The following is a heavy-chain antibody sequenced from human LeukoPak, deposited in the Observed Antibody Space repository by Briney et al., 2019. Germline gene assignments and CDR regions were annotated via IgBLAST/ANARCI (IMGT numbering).Heavy chain of an antibody. V-gene: IGHV3-23*01. Sequence: GGSLRLSCPASGFTFSSYAMSWVRQTPGKGLERVSAISGSGGSTYYADSVKGRFTISRDNSKNTLYLQMNSLRAEDTAVYYCAKDWEVLLWFGEFTYFDYWGQGTLVTVSS. CDR3: AKDWEVLLWFGEFTYFDY. CDR1: GFTFSSYA. J-gene: IGHJ4*02. D-gene: IGHD3-10*01. CDR2: ISGSGGST.